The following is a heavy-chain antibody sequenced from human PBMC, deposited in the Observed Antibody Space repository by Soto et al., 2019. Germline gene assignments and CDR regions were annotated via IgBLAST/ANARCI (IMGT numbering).Heavy chain of an antibody. V-gene: IGHV3-13*01. J-gene: IGHJ5*02. CDR3: ARAVVSCSGGSCHNWFDP. CDR1: GFTFSSYD. D-gene: IGHD2-15*01. CDR2: IGTASDT. Sequence: PGGSLRLSCAASGFTFSSYDMHWVRQATGKGLEWVSAIGTASDTYYPDSVKGRFTISRENAKNSLYLQMNSLRAGDTAVYYCARAVVSCSGGSCHNWFDPWGQGTLVTV.